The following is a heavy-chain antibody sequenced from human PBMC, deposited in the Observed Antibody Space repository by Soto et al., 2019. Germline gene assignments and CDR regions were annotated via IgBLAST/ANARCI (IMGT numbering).Heavy chain of an antibody. D-gene: IGHD1-26*01. CDR3: AKLVRVNTGY. CDR2: ISGSGDSA. Sequence: RGSLLLSCAASVFTFSSNAMSWVRQGPGKGLDWVSAISGSGDSAYYADSVKGRFTISRDNSKKTLYLQMNSLRAEDTAIYYCAKLVRVNTGYWGQGTQVTVSS. V-gene: IGHV3-23*01. J-gene: IGHJ4*02. CDR1: VFTFSSNA.